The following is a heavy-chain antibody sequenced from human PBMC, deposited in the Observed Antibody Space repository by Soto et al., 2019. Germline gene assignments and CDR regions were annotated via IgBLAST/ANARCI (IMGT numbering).Heavy chain of an antibody. J-gene: IGHJ6*02. V-gene: IGHV4-61*01. Sequence: PSETLSLTCTVAGGSVSSGSYYWSWIRQPPGKGLEWIGYIYYSGSTNYNPSLKSRVTISVDTSKNQFSLKLSSVTAADTAVYDCAKTGWNYYYYGMDVWGQGTTVTVSS. CDR3: AKTGWNYYYYGMDV. CDR1: GGSVSSGSYY. D-gene: IGHD6-19*01. CDR2: IYYSGST.